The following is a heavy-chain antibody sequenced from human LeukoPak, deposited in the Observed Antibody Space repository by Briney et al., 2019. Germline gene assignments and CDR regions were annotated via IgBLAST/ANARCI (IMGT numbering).Heavy chain of an antibody. Sequence: GGSLRLSCAASGFTFSSYGMHWVRQAPGKGLEWVSSIDPSSTYIYYADSVKGRFTISRDNSKNTLYLQMNSLRAEDTAVYYCAKDGAAAGIYFPDYWGQGTLVTVSS. CDR1: GFTFSSYG. CDR2: IDPSSTYI. J-gene: IGHJ4*02. V-gene: IGHV3-21*04. D-gene: IGHD6-13*01. CDR3: AKDGAAAGIYFPDY.